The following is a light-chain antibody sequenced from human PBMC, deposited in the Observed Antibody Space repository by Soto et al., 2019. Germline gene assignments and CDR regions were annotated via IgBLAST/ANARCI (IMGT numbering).Light chain of an antibody. CDR2: GNS. Sequence: QSVLTQPPSVSGAPGQRVTISCTGSSSNIGTPYDVHWYQQLPGTAPILLIYGNSNRPSGIPDRYSGSKSGTSASLAITGRRAEDEADYYCQSYDSSLSGYVIFGGGTKLTVL. CDR1: SSNIGTPYD. V-gene: IGLV1-40*01. CDR3: QSYDSSLSGYVI. J-gene: IGLJ2*01.